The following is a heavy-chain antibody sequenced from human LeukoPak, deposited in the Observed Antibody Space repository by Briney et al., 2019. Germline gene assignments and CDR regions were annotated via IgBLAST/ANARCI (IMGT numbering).Heavy chain of an antibody. J-gene: IGHJ4*02. CDR2: INAGNGNT. CDR3: ARDLVGYYDFWSGYFGY. V-gene: IGHV1-3*01. Sequence: ASVKVSCKASGYTFTSYAMNWVRQAPGQRLEWMGWINAGNGNTKYSQKFQGRVTITRDTSASTAYMELSSLRSEDTAVYYCARDLVGYYDFWSGYFGYWGQGTLVTVSS. D-gene: IGHD3-3*01. CDR1: GYTFTSYA.